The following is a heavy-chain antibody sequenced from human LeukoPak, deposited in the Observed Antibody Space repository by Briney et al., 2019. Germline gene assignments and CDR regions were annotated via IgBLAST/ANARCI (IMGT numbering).Heavy chain of an antibody. J-gene: IGHJ4*02. CDR1: GFGFSTYA. Sequence: GRSLRLSCAASGFGFSTYAMSWVRQAPGKGLEWVSGISASGDKIFYADSVKGRFTISRDNSKNILYLQMNALAAEDTARYYCVTHYCSTITCYTDYWGQGTMVPVSS. D-gene: IGHD2-2*02. CDR2: ISASGDKI. V-gene: IGHV3-23*01. CDR3: VTHYCSTITCYTDY.